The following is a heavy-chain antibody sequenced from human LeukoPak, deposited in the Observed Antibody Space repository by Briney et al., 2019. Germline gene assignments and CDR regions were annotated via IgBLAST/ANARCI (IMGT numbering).Heavy chain of an antibody. J-gene: IGHJ4*02. V-gene: IGHV4-59*08. D-gene: IGHD2-2*01. CDR3: CRLVVPEAFDFDS. Sequence: PSETLSLTCSVSSGSITTYYWNWIRQAPGKEPEWVGYIRHSGSANYNPSLKRRGTLSIDTSKDQFFLRQTSVTTADNAVDYYCRLVVPEAFDFDSWGQGTLVTVSS. CDR2: IRHSGSA. CDR1: SGSITTYY.